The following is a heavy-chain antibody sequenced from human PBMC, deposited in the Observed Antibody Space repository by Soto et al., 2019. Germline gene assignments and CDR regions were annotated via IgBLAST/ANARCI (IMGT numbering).Heavy chain of an antibody. J-gene: IGHJ3*02. CDR3: AREGNYGNHHDGFDI. Sequence: GGSLRLSCAASGFTFSSYAMHWVRQAPGKGLEWVAVISYDGGNKYYADSVKGRFTISRDNSKNTLYLQMNSLRTEDTAVYYCAREGNYGNHHDGFDIWGQGTMVTVSS. D-gene: IGHD3-16*01. CDR1: GFTFSSYA. CDR2: ISYDGGNK. V-gene: IGHV3-30*04.